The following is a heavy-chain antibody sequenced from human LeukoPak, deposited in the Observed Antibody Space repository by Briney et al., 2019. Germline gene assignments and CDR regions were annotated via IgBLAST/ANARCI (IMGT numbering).Heavy chain of an antibody. D-gene: IGHD1-14*01. CDR1: GFTFSSYP. CDR2: ISNGGGTA. J-gene: IGHJ4*02. V-gene: IGHV3-23*01. Sequence: GGSLRLSCAGSGFTFSSYPMSWVRQAPGKGLQWASAISNGGGTAYYADSVKGRFTISRDNSKSKLYLQMDSLRAEDTAIYYCAARPRMPPRFDFWGLGTLVTVSS. CDR3: AARPRMPPRFDF.